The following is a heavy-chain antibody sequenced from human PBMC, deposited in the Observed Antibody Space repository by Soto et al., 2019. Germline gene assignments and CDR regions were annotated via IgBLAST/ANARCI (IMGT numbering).Heavy chain of an antibody. Sequence: SETLSLTCTVSGGSVSNYYWSWIRQPPGKGLEWIGYIYYSGSTNYNPSLKSRVTISVDTSKNQFSLKLRSVTAADTAVYYCARELASPMVNDYYYYYGMDVWGQGTTVTVSS. D-gene: IGHD3-10*01. CDR2: IYYSGST. V-gene: IGHV4-59*02. CDR1: GGSVSNYY. CDR3: ARELASPMVNDYYYYYGMDV. J-gene: IGHJ6*02.